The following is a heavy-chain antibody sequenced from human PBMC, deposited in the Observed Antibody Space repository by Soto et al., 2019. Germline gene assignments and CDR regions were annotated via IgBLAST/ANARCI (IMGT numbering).Heavy chain of an antibody. V-gene: IGHV3-48*02. CDR2: ISSSSSTI. J-gene: IGHJ5*02. D-gene: IGHD3-10*01. CDR3: ARDKRRITMVRGPKGWFDP. CDR1: GLTCRSYS. Sequence: HPGGSLRLSCAASGLTCRSYSMNWVRQHPAMGLEWVSYISSSSSTIYYADSVKGRFTISRDNAKNSLYLQMNRLREEDTAVHSCARDKRRITMVRGPKGWFDPWGQGTLVSFPS.